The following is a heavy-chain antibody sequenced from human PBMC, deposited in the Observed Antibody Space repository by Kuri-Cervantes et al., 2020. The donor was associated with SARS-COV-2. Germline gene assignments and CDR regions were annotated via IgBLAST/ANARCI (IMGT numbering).Heavy chain of an antibody. CDR2: IYYSGST. CDR3: ARHAVLQQYYFDY. D-gene: IGHD2/OR15-2a*01. CDR1: GGSISSSSYY. V-gene: IGHV4-39*01. Sequence: SETLSLTCTVAGGSISSSSYYWGWIRQPPGKGLEWIGSIYYSGSTYYNPSLKSRVTISVDTSKNQFSLKLSSVTAADTAVYYCARHAVLQQYYFDYWGQGTPVTVSS. J-gene: IGHJ4*02.